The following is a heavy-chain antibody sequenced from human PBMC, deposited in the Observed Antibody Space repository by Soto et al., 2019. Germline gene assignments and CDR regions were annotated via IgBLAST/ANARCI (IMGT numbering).Heavy chain of an antibody. Sequence: GGSLRLSCAASGFTFSSYAMHWVRQAPGKGLEWVAVISYDGSNKYYADSVKGRFTISRDNSKNTLYLQMNSLRAEDTAVYYCARDGSASIPAPWDQGTLVTVSS. CDR1: GFTFSSYA. D-gene: IGHD3-10*01. J-gene: IGHJ5*02. CDR2: ISYDGSNK. CDR3: ARDGSASIPAP. V-gene: IGHV3-30-3*01.